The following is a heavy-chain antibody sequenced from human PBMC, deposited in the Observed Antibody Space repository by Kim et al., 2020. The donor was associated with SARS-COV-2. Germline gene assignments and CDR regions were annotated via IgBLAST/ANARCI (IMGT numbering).Heavy chain of an antibody. J-gene: IGHJ4*02. CDR3: AKNYDILTGSQDY. D-gene: IGHD3-9*01. V-gene: IGHV3-23*05. Sequence: YAGPVKGRFTISRDNSKNPLYLQMNSLRAEDTAVYYCAKNYDILTGSQDYWGQGTLVTVSS.